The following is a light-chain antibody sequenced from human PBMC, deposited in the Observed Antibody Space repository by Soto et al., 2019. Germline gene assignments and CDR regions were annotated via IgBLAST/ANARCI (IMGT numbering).Light chain of an antibody. J-gene: IGLJ1*01. V-gene: IGLV2-14*01. CDR2: EAT. CDR3: ISYKTDDTFV. CDR1: SSDIGASNF. Sequence: QSVLTQPPSVSGAPGQSITVSCTGTSSDIGASNFVSWYQHLPGRAPKVIIFEATNRPSGVSDRFSGSKAGITASLTISGLQADDEAEYCCISYKTDDTFVFGTGTKLTVL.